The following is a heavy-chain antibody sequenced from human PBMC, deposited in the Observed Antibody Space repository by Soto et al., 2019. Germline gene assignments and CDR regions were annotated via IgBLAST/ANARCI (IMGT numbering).Heavy chain of an antibody. V-gene: IGHV3-7*01. J-gene: IGHJ4*02. CDR2: IKQDGSEK. D-gene: IGHD4-17*01. CDR3: ARDYDDYGDYFDY. Sequence: GGSLRLSCAASGFTFSSYWMSWVRQAPGKGLEWVANIKQDGSEKYYVDSVKGRFTISRDNAKNSLYLQMNSLRAEDTAVYYCARDYDDYGDYFDYWGQGTLVTVSS. CDR1: GFTFSSYW.